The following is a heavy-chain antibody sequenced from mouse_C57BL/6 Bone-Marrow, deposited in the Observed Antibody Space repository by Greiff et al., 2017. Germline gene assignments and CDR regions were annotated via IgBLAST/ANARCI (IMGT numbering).Heavy chain of an antibody. CDR1: GYTFTDSE. V-gene: IGHV1-15*01. Sequence: QVQLQQSGAELVRPGASVTLSCKASGYTFTDSEMHWVKQTTVHGLEWIGAIDPETGGTAYNQKFKGKAILTADKSSSTAYMALRSLTSEDSAVYYCTCYDGYLYYFDYGGQGTTLTVSS. CDR2: IDPETGGT. D-gene: IGHD2-3*01. J-gene: IGHJ2*01. CDR3: TCYDGYLYYFDY.